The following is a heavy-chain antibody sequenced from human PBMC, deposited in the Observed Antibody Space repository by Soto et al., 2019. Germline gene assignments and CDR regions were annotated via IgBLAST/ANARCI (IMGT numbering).Heavy chain of an antibody. V-gene: IGHV4-59*01. CDR3: ARAVSWCDP. Sequence: SETLSLTCTVSGGSISSYYWSWIRQPPGKGLEWMGYIYYSGSTNYNPSLKSRVTISVDTSKNQFSLKLSSVTAADTGVYYCARAVSWCDPWGQGTLVTVSS. J-gene: IGHJ5*02. CDR1: GGSISSYY. CDR2: IYYSGST.